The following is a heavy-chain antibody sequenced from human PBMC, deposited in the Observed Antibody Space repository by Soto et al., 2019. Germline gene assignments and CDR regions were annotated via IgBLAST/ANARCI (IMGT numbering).Heavy chain of an antibody. V-gene: IGHV3-30-3*01. CDR3: ATWTLPLSWSWLQSAAGKFDY. J-gene: IGHJ4*02. CDR1: EFSFHNYA. Sequence: QVHLVESGGGVVQPGRSLRVSCTASEFSFHNYAVHWVRQAPGEGLEWVALISSDGNNKYYPDSVKGRFTISRDHSNNTVYLQMHSLRLDDTAVYYCATWTLPLSWSWLQSAAGKFDYWGQGTLVTVSS. CDR2: ISSDGNNK. D-gene: IGHD3-10*01.